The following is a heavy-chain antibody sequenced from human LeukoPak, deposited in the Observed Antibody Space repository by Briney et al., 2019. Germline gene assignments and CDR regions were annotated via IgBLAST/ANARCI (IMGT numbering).Heavy chain of an antibody. V-gene: IGHV4-38-2*02. CDR3: ARGSNWFDP. CDR1: GYSISSGYY. J-gene: IGHJ5*02. CDR2: IYHSGST. Sequence: SETLSLTCTVSGYSISSGYYWGWIRQPPGKGLEWIGSIYHSGSTYYNPSPKSRVTISVDTSKNQFSLKLSSVTAADTAVYYCARGSNWFDPWGQGTLVTVSS.